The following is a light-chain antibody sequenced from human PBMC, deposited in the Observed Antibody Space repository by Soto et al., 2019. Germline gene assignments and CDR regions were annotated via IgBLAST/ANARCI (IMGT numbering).Light chain of an antibody. CDR2: TNI. Sequence: QSVLTQPPSLSGAPGQRVTISCTGSDSNIGAGNGVHWYQQLPGSAPKLLIYTNINRPSGVTDRFSGSKSGNSASLAINGLQAEDEADYYCQSYDNSLGGYVFGSGTKLTVL. J-gene: IGLJ1*01. V-gene: IGLV1-40*01. CDR3: QSYDNSLGGYV. CDR1: DSNIGAGNG.